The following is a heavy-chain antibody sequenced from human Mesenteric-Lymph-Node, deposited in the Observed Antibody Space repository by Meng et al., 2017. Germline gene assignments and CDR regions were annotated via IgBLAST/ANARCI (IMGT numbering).Heavy chain of an antibody. CDR2: INYGGST. Sequence: QPQLEESGPSLVKPSETLSLTCTVSGASFSTSSHYWGWIRQPPGKGLEWVGSINYGGSTYYNPSLKSRVTISADTSKNQFSLKLSSVTAADTAVYYCHHTYSSSWYADYWGQGTLVTVSS. D-gene: IGHD6-13*01. J-gene: IGHJ4*02. CDR3: HHTYSSSWYADY. CDR1: GASFSTSSHY. V-gene: IGHV4-39*01.